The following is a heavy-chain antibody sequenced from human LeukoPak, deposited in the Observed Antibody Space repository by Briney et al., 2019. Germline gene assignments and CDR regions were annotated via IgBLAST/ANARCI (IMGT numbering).Heavy chain of an antibody. CDR2: IKQDGSEK. J-gene: IGHJ6*02. CDR1: GFTFSSYW. D-gene: IGHD2-2*01. CDR3: ARDSSYCSSTSCYEDYGMDV. V-gene: IGHV3-7*01. Sequence: GGSLRLSCAASGFTFSSYWMSWARQAPGKGLEWVANIKQDGSEKYYVDSVKGRFTISRDNAKNSLYLQMNSLRAEDTAVYYCARDSSYCSSTSCYEDYGMDVWGQGTTVTVSS.